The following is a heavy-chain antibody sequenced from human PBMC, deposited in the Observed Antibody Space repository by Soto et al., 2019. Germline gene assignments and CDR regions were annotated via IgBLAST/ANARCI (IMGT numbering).Heavy chain of an antibody. V-gene: IGHV3-23*01. CDR1: GFTFSSYA. CDR2: ISGSGGST. J-gene: IGHJ6*03. Sequence: GGSLRLSCAASGFTFSSYAMSWVRQAPGKGLEWVSAISGSGGSTYYADSVKGRFTISRDNSKNTLYLQMNSLRAEDTAVYYCAASVVPAAMLYYYYYMDVWSKGTTVTVSS. D-gene: IGHD2-2*01. CDR3: AASVVPAAMLYYYYYMDV.